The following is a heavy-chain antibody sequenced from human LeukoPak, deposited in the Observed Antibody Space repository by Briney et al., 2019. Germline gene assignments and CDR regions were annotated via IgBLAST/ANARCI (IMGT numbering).Heavy chain of an antibody. CDR1: GGSISSGDYY. CDR2: IYYSGST. Sequence: SETLSLTCTVSGGSISSGDYYWSWIRQPPGKGLEWIGYIYYSGSTYYNPSLKSRVTISVDTSKNQFSLKLSSVTAADTAVYYCARSGYYPNHYYYYYMDVWGKGTTVTVSS. D-gene: IGHD3-22*01. V-gene: IGHV4-30-4*02. J-gene: IGHJ6*03. CDR3: ARSGYYPNHYYYYYMDV.